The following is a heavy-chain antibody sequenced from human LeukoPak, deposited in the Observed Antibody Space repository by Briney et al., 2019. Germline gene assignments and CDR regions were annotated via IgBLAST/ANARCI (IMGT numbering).Heavy chain of an antibody. D-gene: IGHD3-10*01. V-gene: IGHV4-34*01. CDR1: GGSFSGYY. CDR2: IYYSGST. CDR3: ARGGTMVRGVGFDY. Sequence: SETLSLTCAVYGGSFSGYYWGWIRQPPGKGLEWIGSIYYSGSTYYNPPLKSRVTISVDTSKNQFSLKLSSVTAADTAVYYCARGGTMVRGVGFDYWGQGTLVTVSS. J-gene: IGHJ4*02.